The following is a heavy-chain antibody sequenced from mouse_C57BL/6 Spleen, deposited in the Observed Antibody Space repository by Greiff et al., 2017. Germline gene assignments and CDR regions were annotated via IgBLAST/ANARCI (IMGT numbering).Heavy chain of an antibody. Sequence: QVQLKQSGAELVRPGASVKLSCKASGYTFTDYYINWVKQRPGQGLEWIARIYPGSGNTYYNEKFKGKATLTAEKSSSTAYMQLSSLTSEDSAVYFCARGYYGSSGPAWFAYWGQGTLVTVSA. CDR2: IYPGSGNT. D-gene: IGHD1-1*01. CDR1: GYTFTDYY. CDR3: ARGYYGSSGPAWFAY. J-gene: IGHJ3*01. V-gene: IGHV1-76*01.